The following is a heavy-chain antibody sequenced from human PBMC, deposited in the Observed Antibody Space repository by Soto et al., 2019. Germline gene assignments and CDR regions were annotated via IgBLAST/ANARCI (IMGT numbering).Heavy chain of an antibody. CDR3: EKPWVPSIIDRTQRFDY. D-gene: IGHD1-20*01. CDR2: ISDSGDIT. V-gene: IGHV3-23*01. Sequence: PGGSLRLSCAACEFTFSTYSMTWVRQAPWRGLQWVATISDSGDITYYADYVKGRFTISRDNSRNTLYLQMNNLRAEDTALYYCEKPWVPSIIDRTQRFDYGGRGTLV. CDR1: EFTFSTYS. J-gene: IGHJ4*02.